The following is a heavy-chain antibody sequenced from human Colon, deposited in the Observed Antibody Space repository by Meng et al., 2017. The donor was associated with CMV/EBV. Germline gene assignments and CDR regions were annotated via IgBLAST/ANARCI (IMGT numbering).Heavy chain of an antibody. J-gene: IGHJ4*02. CDR1: GYTFTGYW. CDR3: TREGFDY. CDR2: IKPSTGDT. V-gene: IGHV1-2*06. Sequence: QVQLVQSGAEVKNPGASVKVSCKASGYTFTGYWMHWVRQAPGQGLEWMGRIKPSTGDTNYAQNFQGRVTVTRDTSISTVYMEVNSLTSDDTAVYYCTREGFDYWGQGALVTVSS.